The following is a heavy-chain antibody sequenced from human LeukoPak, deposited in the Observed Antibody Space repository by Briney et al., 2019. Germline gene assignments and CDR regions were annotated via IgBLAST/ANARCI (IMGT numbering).Heavy chain of an antibody. J-gene: IGHJ4*02. CDR3: ARGGVYSGSYRTYYFDY. V-gene: IGHV3-30*04. D-gene: IGHD1-26*01. CDR1: GFTFSNYA. Sequence: PGGSLRLSCAASGFTFSNYAMHWVRQAPGKGLEWVAVISNDGSNKYYADSVKGRFTISRDNSKNTLYLQMNSLRAEDTAVYYCARGGVYSGSYRTYYFDYWGQGTLVTDSS. CDR2: ISNDGSNK.